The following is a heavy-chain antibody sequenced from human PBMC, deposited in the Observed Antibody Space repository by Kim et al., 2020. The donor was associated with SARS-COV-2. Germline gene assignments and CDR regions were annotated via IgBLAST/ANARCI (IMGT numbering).Heavy chain of an antibody. V-gene: IGHV3-23*01. CDR3: AKMNNDYDFWSGYYPAPDY. D-gene: IGHD3-3*01. J-gene: IGHJ4*02. Sequence: RFTISRDNSKNTLYLQMNSLRAEDTAVYYCAKMNNDYDFWSGYYPAPDYWGQGTLVTVSS.